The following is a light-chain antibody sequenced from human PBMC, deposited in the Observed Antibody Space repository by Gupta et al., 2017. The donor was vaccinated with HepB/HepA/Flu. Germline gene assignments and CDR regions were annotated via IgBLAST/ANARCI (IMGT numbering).Light chain of an antibody. CDR3: HQYYSTPIT. J-gene: IGKJ4*01. V-gene: IGKV4-1*01. Sequence: DIVLTQSPDSLAVSLGERATINCKSSQSCLYSSYNKNYLAWYLQKPGQPPKLLIYWASTRESGVRDRFSGRGSGTXFTLTIXSRQAEDLAVYYCHQYYSTPITFGXGTKVEIK. CDR2: WAS. CDR1: QSCLYSSYNKNY.